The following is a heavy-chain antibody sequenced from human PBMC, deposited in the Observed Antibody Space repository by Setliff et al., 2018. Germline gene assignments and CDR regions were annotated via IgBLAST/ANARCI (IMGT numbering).Heavy chain of an antibody. Sequence: GGSLRLSCAASGFTFSNHWMYWVRQAPGKGLVWVSRISRDGSSTAYADSVKGRLTISRDNARNTLYLQMNSLRAEDTAVYYCARGNSGGDYWGQGTLVTVSS. CDR2: ISRDGSST. D-gene: IGHD6-25*01. CDR1: GFTFSNHW. V-gene: IGHV3-74*01. J-gene: IGHJ4*02. CDR3: ARGNSGGDY.